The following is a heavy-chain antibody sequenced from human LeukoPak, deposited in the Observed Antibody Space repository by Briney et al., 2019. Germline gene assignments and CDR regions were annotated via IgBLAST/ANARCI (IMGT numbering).Heavy chain of an antibody. CDR2: LSYDGSNK. V-gene: IGHV3-30*18. Sequence: GGSLRLSCAASGFTFSSYGMHWVRQAPGKGLEWVALLSYDGSNKYYAVSVKGRFTISRDNSKDTLYLQMNGLRAEDTAVYFCAKQSAGSAAWYSLHYDFWGQGTLVTVSS. D-gene: IGHD6-13*01. J-gene: IGHJ4*02. CDR3: AKQSAGSAAWYSLHYDF. CDR1: GFTFSSYG.